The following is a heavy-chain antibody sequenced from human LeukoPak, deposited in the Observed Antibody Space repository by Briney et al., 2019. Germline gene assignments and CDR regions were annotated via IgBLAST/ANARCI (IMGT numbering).Heavy chain of an antibody. J-gene: IGHJ4*02. CDR2: IIPILGMT. D-gene: IGHD4-17*01. Sequence: VASVKVSCKASGGTFSSYGISWVRQAPGQGLEWMGRIIPILGMTNYAQKFQGRLTITADKATSTVYMDLSSLRSEDTAVYYCATRMTTVTTTGWDWGQGTPVTVSS. CDR1: GGTFSSYG. CDR3: ATRMTTVTTTGWD. V-gene: IGHV1-69*04.